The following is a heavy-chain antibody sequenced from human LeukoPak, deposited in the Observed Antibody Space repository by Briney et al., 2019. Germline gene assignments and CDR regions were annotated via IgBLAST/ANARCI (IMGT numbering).Heavy chain of an antibody. V-gene: IGHV4-59*12. CDR2: IYYSGST. CDR3: ATRGYGSGSYRDY. CDR1: GGSISSYY. D-gene: IGHD3-10*01. J-gene: IGHJ4*02. Sequence: KSSETLSLTCTVSGGSISSYYWSWIRQPPGKGLEWIGYIYYSGSTNYNPSLKSRVTMSVDTPKNQFSLKLSSVTAADTAVYYCATRGYGSGSYRDYWGQGTLVTVSS.